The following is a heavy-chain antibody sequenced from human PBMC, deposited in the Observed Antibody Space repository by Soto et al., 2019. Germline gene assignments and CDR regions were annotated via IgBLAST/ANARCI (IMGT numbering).Heavy chain of an antibody. V-gene: IGHV3-23*01. CDR3: AKDGVSGWYENNWFDP. Sequence: GGSLRLSCAASGFTFSSYAMSWVRQAPGKGLEWVSAISGSGGSAYYAESVKGRFTISRDNSKNTLYLQMNSLRAEATAVYSCAKDGVSGWYENNWFDPWGQGTLVTVSS. CDR2: ISGSGGSA. J-gene: IGHJ5*02. D-gene: IGHD6-19*01. CDR1: GFTFSSYA.